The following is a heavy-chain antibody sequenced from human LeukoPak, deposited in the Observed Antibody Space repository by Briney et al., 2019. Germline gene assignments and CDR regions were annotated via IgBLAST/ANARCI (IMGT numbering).Heavy chain of an antibody. CDR3: ARGFNWMLGPYYFDY. CDR2: MNPNSGNT. V-gene: IGHV1-8*03. Sequence: ASVKVSCKASGYTFTSYDINWVRQATGQGLEWMGWMNPNSGNTGYAQKFQGRVTITRNTSISTAYMELSSLRSEDTAVYYCARGFNWMLGPYYFDYWGQGTLVTVSS. J-gene: IGHJ4*02. D-gene: IGHD1-20*01. CDR1: GYTFTSYD.